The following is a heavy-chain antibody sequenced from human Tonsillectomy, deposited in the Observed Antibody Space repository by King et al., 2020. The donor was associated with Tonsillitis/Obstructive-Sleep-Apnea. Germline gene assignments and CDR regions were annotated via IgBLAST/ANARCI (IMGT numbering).Heavy chain of an antibody. CDR3: TRAGRTNGEWGMDV. CDR2: VRSKAYGGTT. D-gene: IGHD1-26*01. Sequence: VQLVESGGGLVQPGRSLRLSCIGSGFTFGDYAMSWVRQAPGKGLEWVGFVRSKAYGGTTEYAASVKGRFTISRDDSKSIANLQVNSLKTEDTAVYFCTRAGRTNGEWGMDVWGQGTTVTVSS. CDR1: GFTFGDYA. J-gene: IGHJ6*02. V-gene: IGHV3-49*04.